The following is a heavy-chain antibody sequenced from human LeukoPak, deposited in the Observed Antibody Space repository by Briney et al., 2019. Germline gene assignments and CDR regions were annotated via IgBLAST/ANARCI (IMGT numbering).Heavy chain of an antibody. J-gene: IGHJ4*02. CDR2: IYYSGST. V-gene: IGHV4-59*01. D-gene: IGHD5-24*01. CDR3: ASTQSEMATIHFDY. Sequence: SETLSLTCTVSGGSISSYYWSWIRQPPGKGLEWIGYIYYSGSTNYNPSLKSRVTISVDTSKNQFSLKLSSVTAADTAVYYCASTQSEMATIHFDYWGQGTLVTVSS. CDR1: GGSISSYY.